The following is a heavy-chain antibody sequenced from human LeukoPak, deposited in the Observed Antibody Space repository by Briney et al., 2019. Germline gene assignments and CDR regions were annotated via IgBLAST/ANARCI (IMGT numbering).Heavy chain of an antibody. CDR1: GYTFTGYY. D-gene: IGHD5-18*01. CDR3: ARDTTMITYWFDP. J-gene: IGHJ5*02. CDR2: INPNSGGT. Sequence: ASVKVSCKASGYTFTGYYMHWVRQAPGQGLEWMGWINPNSGGTNYAQKFQGRVTMTRDTSVSTAYMELNRLRSDDTGVYYCARDTTMITYWFDPWGQGTLVTVSS. V-gene: IGHV1-2*02.